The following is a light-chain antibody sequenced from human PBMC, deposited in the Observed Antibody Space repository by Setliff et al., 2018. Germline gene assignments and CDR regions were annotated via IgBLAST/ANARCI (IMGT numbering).Light chain of an antibody. CDR1: SGDIDPYNY. V-gene: IGLV2-8*01. J-gene: IGLJ1*01. CDR2: EVS. CDR3: GSYEGSNNYV. Sequence: QSALTQPPSASGSPGQSVTISCTGTSGDIDPYNYVSWYQQHPGKAPKLLIYEVSKRPSGVPDRFSGSKSGNTASLTVSGLQAEDEAEYYCGSYEGSNNYVVGTGTKV.